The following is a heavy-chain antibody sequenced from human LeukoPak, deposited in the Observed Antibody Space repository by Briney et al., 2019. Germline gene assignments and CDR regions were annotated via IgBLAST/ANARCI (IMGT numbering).Heavy chain of an antibody. J-gene: IGHJ4*02. CDR3: ASLAAAKPT. CDR1: GGSISSYY. CDR2: IYYSGYT. D-gene: IGHD6-13*01. Sequence: PSETLSLTCTVSGGSISSYYWSWIRQPPGKGLEYIGYIYYSGYTNYNPSLKSRVTISVDTSKNQFSLKLSSVTAADTAVYYCASLAAAKPTWGQGTLVTVSS. V-gene: IGHV4-59*01.